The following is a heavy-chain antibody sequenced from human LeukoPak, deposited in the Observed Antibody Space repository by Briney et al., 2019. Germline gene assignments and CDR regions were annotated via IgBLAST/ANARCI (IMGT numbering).Heavy chain of an antibody. J-gene: IGHJ4*02. CDR1: GLSFSNYG. Sequence: GGSLRLSCAASGLSFSNYGMHWVRQAPGKGLEWVALIWYDGNNKYYADSVKGRFTISRDISKNTLYLQMNSLRAEDTAVYYCARDVVATIGYFDYWGQGTLVTVSS. CDR2: IWYDGNNK. V-gene: IGHV3-33*08. CDR3: ARDVVATIGYFDY. D-gene: IGHD5-12*01.